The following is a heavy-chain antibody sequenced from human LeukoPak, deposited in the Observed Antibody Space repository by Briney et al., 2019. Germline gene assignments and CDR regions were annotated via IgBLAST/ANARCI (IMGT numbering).Heavy chain of an antibody. CDR1: GFTFSGHW. Sequence: GGSLRLSCVASGFTFSGHWMNWVRQAPGKGLEWVANINQGGNKNYYVDSVKGRFTISKDNAKNSLYLQMNSLRAEDTALYHCARNNGMDVWGQGTTVIVSS. CDR3: ARNNGMDV. V-gene: IGHV3-7*03. J-gene: IGHJ6*02. CDR2: INQGGNKN.